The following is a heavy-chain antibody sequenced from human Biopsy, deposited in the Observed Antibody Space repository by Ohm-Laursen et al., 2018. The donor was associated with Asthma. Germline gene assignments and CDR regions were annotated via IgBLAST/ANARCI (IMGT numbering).Heavy chain of an antibody. Sequence: GSLRLSCTASGFTFSFYSMNWVRQAPGKGLEWVSSISSSSSYIYYADSVKGRFTISRDNAKNSLYLQMNSLRAEDTAVYYCARGDSSGWSHYYFDYWGQGTLVTVSS. V-gene: IGHV3-21*01. D-gene: IGHD6-19*01. CDR2: ISSSSSYI. CDR3: ARGDSSGWSHYYFDY. J-gene: IGHJ4*02. CDR1: GFTFSFYS.